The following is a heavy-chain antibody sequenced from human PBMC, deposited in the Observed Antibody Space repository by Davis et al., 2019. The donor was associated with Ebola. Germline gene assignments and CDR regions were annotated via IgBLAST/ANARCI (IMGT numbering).Heavy chain of an antibody. D-gene: IGHD1-14*01. V-gene: IGHV3-23*01. CDR1: GFTFSSYA. J-gene: IGHJ4*02. CDR2: ISGSGGST. Sequence: GESLKIPCAASGFTFSSYAMSWVRQAPGKGLEWVSAISGSGGSTYYADSVKGRFTISRDNAKNSLYLQMNSLRAEDTAVYYCARDPHHPSHLDYWGQGTLVTVSS. CDR3: ARDPHHPSHLDY.